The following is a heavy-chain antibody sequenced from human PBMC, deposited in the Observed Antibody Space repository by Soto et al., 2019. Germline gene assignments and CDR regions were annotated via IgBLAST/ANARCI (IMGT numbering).Heavy chain of an antibody. J-gene: IGHJ4*02. V-gene: IGHV2-5*02. CDR3: ARYCSSTSCPSYYFDY. CDR1: RFSLSTSGVG. CDR2: IYWDDDK. D-gene: IGHD2-2*01. Sequence: ETGPTLVNPTQTLTLTCAFSRFSLSTSGVGVGWIRQPPGKALEWLALIYWDDDKRYSPSLKSRLTITKDTSKNQVVLTMTNMDPVDKATYYCARYCSSTSCPSYYFDYWGQGTLVTVSS.